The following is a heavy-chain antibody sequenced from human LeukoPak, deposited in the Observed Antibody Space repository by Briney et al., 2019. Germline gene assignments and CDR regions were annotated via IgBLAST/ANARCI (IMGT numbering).Heavy chain of an antibody. J-gene: IGHJ2*01. V-gene: IGHV4-31*03. CDR1: GGSISSRDYY. Sequence: PSETLSLTCTVSGGSISSRDYYWTWIRQYPGKGLEWIGYIYYSGTTSYNPSLKSRVTISVDTSKNQFSLRLGSVTAADTAVYYCARSDRDLWYFDPWGRGTLVTVSS. CDR2: IYYSGTT. CDR3: ARSDRDLWYFDP.